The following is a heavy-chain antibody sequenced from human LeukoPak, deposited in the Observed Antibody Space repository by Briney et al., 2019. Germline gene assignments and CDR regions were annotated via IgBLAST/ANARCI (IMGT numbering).Heavy chain of an antibody. CDR2: INHSGST. D-gene: IGHD5-18*01. J-gene: IGHJ4*02. V-gene: IGHV4-34*01. Sequence: PSETLSLTCAVYGGSFSGYYWSWIRQPPGKGLEWIGEINHSGSTNYNPSLRSRVTISVDTSKNQFSLKLSSVTAADTVMYYCARGALAAMAPFDYWGQGTLVTVSS. CDR1: GGSFSGYY. CDR3: ARGALAAMAPFDY.